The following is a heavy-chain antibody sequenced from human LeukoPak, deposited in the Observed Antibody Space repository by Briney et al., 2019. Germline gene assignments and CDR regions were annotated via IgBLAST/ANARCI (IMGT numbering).Heavy chain of an antibody. V-gene: IGHV4-4*07. CDR3: AGGLNVGFCSSTSCYIWFDP. D-gene: IGHD2-2*02. Sequence: SETLSLTCTVSGGSISSYYWNWIRQPAGKGLEWIGHIYTSGSTNYNPSLKSRVTMSIDTSKNQFSLKLSSVTAADTAVYYCAGGLNVGFCSSTSCYIWFDPWGQGTLVTVSS. CDR1: GGSISSYY. J-gene: IGHJ5*02. CDR2: IYTSGST.